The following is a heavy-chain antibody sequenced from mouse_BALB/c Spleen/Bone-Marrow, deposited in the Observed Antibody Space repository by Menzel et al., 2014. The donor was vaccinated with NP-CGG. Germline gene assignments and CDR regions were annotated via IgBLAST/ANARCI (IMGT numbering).Heavy chain of an antibody. CDR3: ARDY. CDR1: GYTFTDTW. Sequence: QVQLQQSGPELAKPGASVKMSCKASGYTFTDTWIRWIKQRPGQGLERIGYINPSTGYAEYNQNFKDKATLTVDKSSSTAYMQPSSLTSEDSAVYYCARDYWGQGTTLTVSS. V-gene: IGHV1-7*01. J-gene: IGHJ2*01. CDR2: INPSTGYA.